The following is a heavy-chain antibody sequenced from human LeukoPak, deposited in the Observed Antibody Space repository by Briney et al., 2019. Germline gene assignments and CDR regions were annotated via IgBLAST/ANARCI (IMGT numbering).Heavy chain of an antibody. CDR2: IYYSGST. V-gene: IGHV4-59*08. D-gene: IGHD3-10*01. CDR1: GASISSYY. CDR3: ARHRPYTSGTYSFDY. J-gene: IGHJ4*02. Sequence: SETLSLTCIVSGASISSYYWSWIRQPPGKGLEWIGYIYYSGSTNYNPSLKSRLTISVDTSKNQFSLKLSSVTAADAALYYCARHRPYTSGTYSFDYWGQGAQVTVSS.